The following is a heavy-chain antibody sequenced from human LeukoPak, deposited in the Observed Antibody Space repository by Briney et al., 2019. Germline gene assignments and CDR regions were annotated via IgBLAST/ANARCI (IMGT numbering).Heavy chain of an antibody. V-gene: IGHV3-11*05. J-gene: IGHJ4*02. Sequence: GGSLRLSCAASGFTFSDYYMSWIRQAPGKGLEWVSYISSSSSYTNYADSVKGRFTISRDNAKNSLYLQMNSLRAVDTAVYYCAREAVAGKVDYWGQGTLVTVSS. CDR2: ISSSSSYT. D-gene: IGHD6-19*01. CDR3: AREAVAGKVDY. CDR1: GFTFSDYY.